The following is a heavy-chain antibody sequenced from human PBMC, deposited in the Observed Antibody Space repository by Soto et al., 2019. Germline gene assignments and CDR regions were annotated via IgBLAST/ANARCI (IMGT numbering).Heavy chain of an antibody. CDR1: GFTFSSYA. V-gene: IGHV3-23*01. CDR2: ISGSGGST. J-gene: IGHJ4*02. Sequence: PGGSLRLSCAASGFTFSSYAMSWVRQAPGKGLEWVSAISGSGGSTYYADSVKGRFTISRDNSKNMLYLQMNSLRAEDTAVYYCAKARAQYYDFWSGYPVDYWGQGTLVTVSS. CDR3: AKARAQYYDFWSGYPVDY. D-gene: IGHD3-3*01.